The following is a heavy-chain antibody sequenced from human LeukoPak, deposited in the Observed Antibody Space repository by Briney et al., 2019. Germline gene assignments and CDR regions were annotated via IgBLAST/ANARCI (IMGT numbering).Heavy chain of an antibody. CDR2: IYSSGYT. CDR3: ARGEHSVDS. J-gene: IGHJ4*02. Sequence: SETLSLTCTVSGGAIRSHYWNWIRQPAGKGLEWIGRIYSSGYTNDNPFLKSRITMSVDMSKNQFSLRLNSMTAADTAVYYCARGEHSVDSWGQGMLVTVSS. V-gene: IGHV4-4*07. CDR1: GGAIRSHY. D-gene: IGHD1/OR15-1a*01.